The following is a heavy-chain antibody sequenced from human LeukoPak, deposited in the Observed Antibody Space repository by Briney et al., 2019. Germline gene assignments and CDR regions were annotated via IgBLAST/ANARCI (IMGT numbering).Heavy chain of an antibody. Sequence: SETLSLTCTVSGGSISSSSYYWGWIRQPPGKGLEWIGSIYYSGSTNYNPSLKSRVTISVDTSKNQFSLKLSSVTAADTAVYYCARGEYYYGSGSYHPISHPFDYWGQGTLVTVSS. CDR1: GGSISSSSYY. J-gene: IGHJ4*02. CDR3: ARGEYYYGSGSYHPISHPFDY. V-gene: IGHV4-39*07. CDR2: IYYSGST. D-gene: IGHD3-10*01.